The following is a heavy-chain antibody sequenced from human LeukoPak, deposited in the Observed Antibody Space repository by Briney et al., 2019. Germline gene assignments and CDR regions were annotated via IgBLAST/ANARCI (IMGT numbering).Heavy chain of an antibody. V-gene: IGHV3-30*04. J-gene: IGHJ4*02. D-gene: IGHD1-26*01. CDR3: ARDPPHSGSYYLDY. Sequence: GVSLRLSCAASGFTFSSYAMHWVRQAPGKGLEWVAVISYDGSNKYYADSVKGRFTISRDNSKNTLYLQMNSLRAEDTAVYYCARDPPHSGSYYLDYWGQGTLVTVSS. CDR1: GFTFSSYA. CDR2: ISYDGSNK.